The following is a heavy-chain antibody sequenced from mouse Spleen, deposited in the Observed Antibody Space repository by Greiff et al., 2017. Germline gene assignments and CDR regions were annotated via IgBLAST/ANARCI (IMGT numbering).Heavy chain of an antibody. J-gene: IGHJ4*01. V-gene: IGHV5-4*03. CDR1: GFTFSSYA. CDR2: ISDGGSYT. Sequence: EVKVVESGGGLVKPGGSLKLSCAASGFTFSSYAMSWVRQTPEKRLEWVATISDGGSYTYYPDNVKGRFTISRDNAKNNLYLQMSHLKSEDTAMYYCAVDGNYGSAMDYWGQGTSVTVSS. D-gene: IGHD2-1*01. CDR3: AVDGNYGSAMDY.